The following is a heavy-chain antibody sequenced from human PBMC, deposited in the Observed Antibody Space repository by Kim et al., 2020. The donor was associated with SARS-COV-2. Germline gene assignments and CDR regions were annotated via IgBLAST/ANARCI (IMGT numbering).Heavy chain of an antibody. D-gene: IGHD3-10*01. V-gene: IGHV3-23*01. CDR3: AKMGSGSYLKWFDS. J-gene: IGHJ5*01. Sequence: AAAGGGRFTISRDNSKNMVYLQMKSLRTADTAVYYCAKMGSGSYLKWFDSWGQGTLVTVSS.